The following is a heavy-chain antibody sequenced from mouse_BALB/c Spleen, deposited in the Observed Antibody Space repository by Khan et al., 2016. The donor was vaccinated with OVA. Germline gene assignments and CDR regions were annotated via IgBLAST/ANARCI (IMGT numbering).Heavy chain of an antibody. D-gene: IGHD2-1*01. Sequence: VQLQQSGTVLARPGASVKMSCKASGYTFTSYWMHWVKQRPGQGLEWIGAIYPGNSDINYNQKFKGKAKLTAGTSTSTAYMERNSLTNEDSAVYYCTRNGFGNYESWDYWGQGTTLTVSS. V-gene: IGHV1-5*01. CDR2: IYPGNSDI. J-gene: IGHJ2*01. CDR1: GYTFTSYW. CDR3: TRNGFGNYESWDY.